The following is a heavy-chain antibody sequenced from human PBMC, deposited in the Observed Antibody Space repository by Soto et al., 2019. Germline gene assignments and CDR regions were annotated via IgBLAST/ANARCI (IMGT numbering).Heavy chain of an antibody. CDR1: GFTFSSYA. CDR2: ISGSGGST. D-gene: IGHD6-19*01. V-gene: IGHV3-23*01. J-gene: IGHJ4*02. CDR3: AKVPVIQGIAVAGTRYGNFDY. Sequence: GGSLRLSCAASGFTFSSYAMSWVRQAPGKGLEWVSAISGSGGSTYYADSVKGRFTISRDNSKNTLYLQMNSLRAEDTAVYYCAKVPVIQGIAVAGTRYGNFDYWGQGTLVTVSS.